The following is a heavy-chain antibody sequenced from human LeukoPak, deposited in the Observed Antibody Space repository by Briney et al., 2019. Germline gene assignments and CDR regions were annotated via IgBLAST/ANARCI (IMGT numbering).Heavy chain of an antibody. CDR2: IYHSGST. V-gene: IGHV4-34*01. Sequence: SETLSLTCAVYGGSFSGYYWSWIRQPPGKGLEWIGSIYHSGSTYYNPSLKSRVTISVDTSKNQFSLKLSSVTAADTAVYYCARAGRWLQLRDYFDYWGQGTLVTVSS. CDR1: GGSFSGYY. CDR3: ARAGRWLQLRDYFDY. D-gene: IGHD5-24*01. J-gene: IGHJ4*02.